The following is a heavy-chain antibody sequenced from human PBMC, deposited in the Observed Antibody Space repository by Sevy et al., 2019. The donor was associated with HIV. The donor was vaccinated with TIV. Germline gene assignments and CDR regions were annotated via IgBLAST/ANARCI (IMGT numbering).Heavy chain of an antibody. CDR1: GFTFGDYA. J-gene: IGHJ4*02. D-gene: IGHD6-13*01. Sequence: GGSLRLSCTTSGFTFGDYAMGWFRQAPGKGLEWVGFIRTTASGGTTDYAGSVKGTFIISRDDSKSIAYLQMNSLKTKDTAVYYCTRSFSVTWYPHYWGQGTLVTVSS. CDR2: IRTTASGGTT. V-gene: IGHV3-49*03. CDR3: TRSFSVTWYPHY.